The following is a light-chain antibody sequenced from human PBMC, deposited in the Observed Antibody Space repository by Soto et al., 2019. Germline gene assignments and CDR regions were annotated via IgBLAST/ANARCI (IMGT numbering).Light chain of an antibody. CDR2: AAS. J-gene: IGKJ1*01. CDR3: QQYGSSSWT. V-gene: IGKV3-20*01. Sequence: EIVLTQSPGTLSSSPGERATLSCRASQSVSSTYLAWYQQKPGQTPRLLISAASNRATGIPDRFSGSGSGTDFALPISRLEPEDFAVYYCQQYGSSSWTFGQGTRVEI. CDR1: QSVSSTY.